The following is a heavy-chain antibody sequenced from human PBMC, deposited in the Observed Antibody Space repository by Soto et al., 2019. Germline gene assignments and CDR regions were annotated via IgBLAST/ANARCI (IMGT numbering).Heavy chain of an antibody. V-gene: IGHV1-69*13. Sequence: SVKVSCKASGGTFSSYAISWVRQAPGQGLEWMGGIIPIFGTANYAQKFQGRVTITADESTSTAYMELSSLRSEDTAVYYCARDLIKSSGPREYYYGMDGWGQGTTVTVAS. CDR3: ARDLIKSSGPREYYYGMDG. J-gene: IGHJ6*02. CDR2: IIPIFGTA. D-gene: IGHD6-19*01. CDR1: GGTFSSYA.